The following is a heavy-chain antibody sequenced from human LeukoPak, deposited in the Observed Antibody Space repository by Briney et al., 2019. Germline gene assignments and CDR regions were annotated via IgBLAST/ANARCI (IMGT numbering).Heavy chain of an antibody. V-gene: IGHV4-61*10. J-gene: IGHJ4*02. Sequence: KPSETLSLTCTVSGGSISSGGYDWSWIRQPAGKGLEWIGYIYYSGSTNYNPSLRSRVTISVDTSKNQFSLKLSSVTAADTAVYYCARGDFWSGYHDYWGQGTLVTVSS. CDR3: ARGDFWSGYHDY. CDR2: IYYSGST. CDR1: GGSISSGGYD. D-gene: IGHD3-3*01.